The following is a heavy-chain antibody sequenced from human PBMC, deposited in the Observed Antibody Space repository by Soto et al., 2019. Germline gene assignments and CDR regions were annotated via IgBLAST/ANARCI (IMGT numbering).Heavy chain of an antibody. J-gene: IGHJ3*02. Sequence: QVQLVQSGAEVKKPGSSVKVSCKASGGTFSSYAIRWVRQAPGQGLEWLGGIIPIFGTANYAQKFQGRVTITADKSTSTSYMELSSLRSEDTAVYYCARAPLDSSGYYFDAFDIWVQGTMVTVSS. D-gene: IGHD3-22*01. CDR2: IIPIFGTA. CDR1: GGTFSSYA. V-gene: IGHV1-69*06. CDR3: ARAPLDSSGYYFDAFDI.